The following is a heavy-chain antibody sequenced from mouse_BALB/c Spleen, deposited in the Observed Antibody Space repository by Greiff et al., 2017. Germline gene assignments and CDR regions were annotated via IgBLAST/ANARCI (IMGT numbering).Heavy chain of an antibody. Sequence: EVKLVESGGGLVQPGGSLKLSCAASGFTFSSYTMSWVRQTPEKRLEWVAYISNGGGSTYYPDTVKGRFTISRDNAKNTLYLQMSSLKSEDTAMYYCARLGLLYAMDYWGQGTSVTVSS. CDR2: ISNGGGST. CDR1: GFTFSSYT. J-gene: IGHJ4*01. CDR3: ARLGLLYAMDY. D-gene: IGHD1-1*01. V-gene: IGHV5-12-2*01.